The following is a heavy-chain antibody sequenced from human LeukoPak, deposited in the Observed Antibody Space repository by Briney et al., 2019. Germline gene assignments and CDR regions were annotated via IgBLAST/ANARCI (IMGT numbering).Heavy chain of an antibody. Sequence: PSETLSLTCTVSGGSISSGGYYWNWIRQYPGKGLEWTGFVAYNGMTNQNPSLRSRLAISLDTSKNQFSLELTSVIAADTAVYYCARAPYVSGSFGWFDPWGQGALVTVSS. D-gene: IGHD3-10*01. J-gene: IGHJ5*02. CDR3: ARAPYVSGSFGWFDP. V-gene: IGHV4-31*03. CDR2: VAYNGMT. CDR1: GGSISSGGYY.